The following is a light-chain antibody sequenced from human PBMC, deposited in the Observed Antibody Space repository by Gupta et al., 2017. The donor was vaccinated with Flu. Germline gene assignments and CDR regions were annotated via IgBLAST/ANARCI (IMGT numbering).Light chain of an antibody. J-gene: IGLJ2*01. CDR1: NIGSKS. V-gene: IGLV3-21*02. CDR3: QGWDRSSDHVV. CDR2: DDS. Sequence: SSVLTQPPSVSVAPGPTARITCGGTNIGSKSVHWYQQKPGQAPVLVVYDDSDRPSGIPERFSGSNSGNTATLTISRVEAEDEADYYCQGWDRSSDHVVFGGGTKLTVL.